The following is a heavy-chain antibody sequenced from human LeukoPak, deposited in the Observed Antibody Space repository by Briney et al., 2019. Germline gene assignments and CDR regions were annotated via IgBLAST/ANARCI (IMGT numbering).Heavy chain of an antibody. V-gene: IGHV1-69*13. D-gene: IGHD1-26*01. Sequence: AASVKVSCKASGGTFSSYAISWVRQAPGQGLEWMGGIIPIFGTANYAQKFQGRATITADESTSTAYMELSSLRSEDTAVYYCARGRASGSYQKDKYNWFDPWGQGTLVTVSS. CDR2: IIPIFGTA. CDR3: ARGRASGSYQKDKYNWFDP. J-gene: IGHJ5*02. CDR1: GGTFSSYA.